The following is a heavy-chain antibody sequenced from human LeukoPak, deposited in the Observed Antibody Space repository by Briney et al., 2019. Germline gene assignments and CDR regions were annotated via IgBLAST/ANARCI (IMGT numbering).Heavy chain of an antibody. V-gene: IGHV3-23*01. CDR2: ISGSGGST. CDR1: GFTFSSYA. Sequence: GGSLRLSCAASGFTFSSYAMSWVRQAPGKGLEWVSAISGSGGSTYYADSVKGRFTISRDNSKNTLYLQMNSLRAEDTAVYYCARPRGSIAAAGMSSYFDYWGQGTLVTVSS. J-gene: IGHJ4*02. CDR3: ARPRGSIAAAGMSSYFDY. D-gene: IGHD6-13*01.